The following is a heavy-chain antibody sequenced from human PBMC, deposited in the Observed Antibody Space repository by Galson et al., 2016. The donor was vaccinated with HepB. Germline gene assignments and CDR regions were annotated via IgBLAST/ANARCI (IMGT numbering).Heavy chain of an antibody. CDR1: GFNLEDYA. CDR2: ISWDSGNI. CDR3: AKDMRYCSGGSCDHYYYFGMNV. V-gene: IGHV3-9*01. D-gene: IGHD2-15*01. Sequence: SLRLSCAASGFNLEDYAMHWVRQAPGKGLEWLSGISWDSGNIGYADSVKGRFTITRDNAKNSLYLQMNSLRVEDTALYFCAKDMRYCSGGSCDHYYYFGMNVWGQGTTVTVSS. J-gene: IGHJ6*02.